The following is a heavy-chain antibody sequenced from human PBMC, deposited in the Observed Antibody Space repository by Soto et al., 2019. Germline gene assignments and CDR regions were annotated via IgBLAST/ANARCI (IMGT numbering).Heavy chain of an antibody. CDR3: ARDGYCSSTSCYYELYYYYYMDV. Sequence: EVQLVESGGGLVKPGGSLRLSCAASGFTFSSYSMYWVRQAPGKGLEWVSSISSSSSYIYYADSVKGRFTISRDNAKNSLYLQMNSLRAEDTAVYYCARDGYCSSTSCYYELYYYYYMDVWGKGTTVTVSS. CDR2: ISSSSSYI. D-gene: IGHD2-2*03. J-gene: IGHJ6*03. CDR1: GFTFSSYS. V-gene: IGHV3-21*01.